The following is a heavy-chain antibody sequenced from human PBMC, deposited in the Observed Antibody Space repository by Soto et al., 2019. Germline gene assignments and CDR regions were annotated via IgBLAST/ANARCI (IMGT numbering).Heavy chain of an antibody. J-gene: IGHJ5*02. CDR3: ATSNWFDP. Sequence: QLQLQESGPGLVKPSETLSLTCTVSGGSISSRGYYWGWIRQPPGKGLEWIGTIYYSGSTYYNPSLKSRVTISVDTSKNQLSLKLSSVAAADTAVYYCATSNWFDPRGQGTLVTVSS. CDR2: IYYSGST. V-gene: IGHV4-39*01. CDR1: GGSISSRGYY.